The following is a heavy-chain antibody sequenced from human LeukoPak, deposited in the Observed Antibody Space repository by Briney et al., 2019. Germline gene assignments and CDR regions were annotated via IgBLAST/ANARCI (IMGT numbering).Heavy chain of an antibody. Sequence: PGGSLRLSCAASGFTFSSYSMNWVRQAPGKGLEWVSSISSSSSYIYYADSVKGRFTISRDNDKNSLYLQMNSLRAEDTAVYYCATDPNPTYYYYGMDVWGQGTTVTVSS. CDR3: ATDPNPTYYYYGMDV. CDR1: GFTFSSYS. V-gene: IGHV3-21*01. J-gene: IGHJ6*02. CDR2: ISSSSSYI.